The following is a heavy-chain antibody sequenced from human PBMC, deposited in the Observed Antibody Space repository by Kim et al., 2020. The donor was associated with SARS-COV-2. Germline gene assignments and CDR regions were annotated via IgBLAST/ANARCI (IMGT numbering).Heavy chain of an antibody. J-gene: IGHJ4*02. Sequence: GGSLRLSCAASGFTFGDYAMHWVRQAPGKGLEWVSGISWNSGSIGYADSVKGRFTISRDNAKNSLYLQMNSLRAEDTALYYCAKGPYSSGHYYFDYWGQGTLVTVSS. CDR2: ISWNSGSI. D-gene: IGHD6-19*01. CDR1: GFTFGDYA. CDR3: AKGPYSSGHYYFDY. V-gene: IGHV3-9*01.